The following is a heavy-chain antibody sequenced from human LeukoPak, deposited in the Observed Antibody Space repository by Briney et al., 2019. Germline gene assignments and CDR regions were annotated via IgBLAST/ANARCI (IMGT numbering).Heavy chain of an antibody. D-gene: IGHD3-10*01. V-gene: IGHV3-30-3*01. CDR3: ARGQLLWFGEPITREYDAFDI. J-gene: IGHJ3*02. CDR2: ISYDGSNK. Sequence: PGRSLRLSCAASGFTFSSYAMHWVRQAPGKGLEWVAVISYDGSNKYYADSVKGRFTISRDNSKSTLYRQMNSLRAEDTAVYYCARGQLLWFGEPITREYDAFDIWGQGTMVTVSS. CDR1: GFTFSSYA.